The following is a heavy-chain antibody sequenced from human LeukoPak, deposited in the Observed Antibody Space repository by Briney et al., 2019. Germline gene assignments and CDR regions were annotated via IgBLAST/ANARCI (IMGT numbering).Heavy chain of an antibody. CDR1: GYTFTSYY. V-gene: IGHV1-46*01. CDR3: ARGISTYYYDSSGYYRDY. CDR2: INPSGGST. Sequence: ASVKVSCKASGYTFTSYYMHWVRQAPGQGLEWMGIINPSGGSTSYAQKFQGRVTMTRDTSTSTVYMELSSLRSEDTAVYYCARGISTYYYDSSGYYRDYWGQGTLVTVSS. J-gene: IGHJ4*02. D-gene: IGHD3-22*01.